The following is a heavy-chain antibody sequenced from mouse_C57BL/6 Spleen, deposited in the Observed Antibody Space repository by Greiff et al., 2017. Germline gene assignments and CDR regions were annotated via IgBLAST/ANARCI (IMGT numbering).Heavy chain of an antibody. Sequence: QVQLQQPGAELVMPGASVKLSCKASGYTFTSYWMHWVKQRPGQGLEWIGEIDPSDSYTNYNQKFKGKSTLTVDKSSSTAYMQLSSLTSADSAVYYCARKGAYPYYFDYWGQGTTLTVSS. CDR2: IDPSDSYT. CDR1: GYTFTSYW. D-gene: IGHD2-10*01. V-gene: IGHV1-69*01. CDR3: ARKGAYPYYFDY. J-gene: IGHJ2*01.